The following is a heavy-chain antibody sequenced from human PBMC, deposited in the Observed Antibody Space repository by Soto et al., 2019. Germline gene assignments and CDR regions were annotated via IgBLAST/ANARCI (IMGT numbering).Heavy chain of an antibody. CDR3: AIYSNYDYYYYMDV. D-gene: IGHD4-4*01. V-gene: IGHV4-4*09. CDR1: GGIDSHY. J-gene: IGHJ6*03. Sequence: SETLSLTCTVSGGIDSHYWSWIRQAPGKGPEWIGYIYDSGYTNYKPSLKSRLTISIDMSKNQFSLNLSSVTAADTAVYYCAIYSNYDYYYYMDVWGQGTTVTVSS. CDR2: IYDSGYT.